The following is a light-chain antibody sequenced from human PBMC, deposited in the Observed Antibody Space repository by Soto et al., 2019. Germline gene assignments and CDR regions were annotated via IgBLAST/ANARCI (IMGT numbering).Light chain of an antibody. Sequence: QSALTQPPSVSGSPGQSVTISCTGTSSDVGRYNRVSWYQQPPGTAPKLLIYEVRNRPSGVPDRFSGSKSANTASLTISGLQAEDEADYYCSSKRDSSTLFVLGTGTKVTVL. V-gene: IGLV2-18*02. CDR2: EVR. CDR3: SSKRDSSTLFV. J-gene: IGLJ1*01. CDR1: SSDVGRYNR.